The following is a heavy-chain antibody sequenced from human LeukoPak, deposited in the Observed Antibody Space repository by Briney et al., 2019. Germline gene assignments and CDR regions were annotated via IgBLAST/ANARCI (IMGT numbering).Heavy chain of an antibody. Sequence: GGSLRLSCAASGLTFTTYAMNWVRQAPGRGLEWVSSIEPSGFTIFYANSVKGRFTISRDNAKNSVYLQMNSLRAEDTAVYYCARGDSSGWYEAFDYWGQGTLVTVSS. D-gene: IGHD6-19*01. J-gene: IGHJ4*02. CDR3: ARGDSSGWYEAFDY. CDR1: GLTFTTYA. CDR2: IEPSGFTI. V-gene: IGHV3-21*01.